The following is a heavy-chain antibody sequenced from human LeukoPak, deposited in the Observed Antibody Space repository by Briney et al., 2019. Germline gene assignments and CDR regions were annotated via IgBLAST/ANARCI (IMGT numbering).Heavy chain of an antibody. CDR2: IYSGGST. D-gene: IGHD2-15*01. J-gene: IGHJ3*02. CDR1: GFTVSSNY. CDR3: ARASYCSGGSCHAFDI. Sequence: GGSLRLSCAASGFTVSSNYMSWVRQAPGKGLEWVSVIYSGGSTYYADSVKGRFTISRDNSRNPLYLQMNSLRAEDTAVYYCARASYCSGGSCHAFDIWGQGTMVTVSS. V-gene: IGHV3-66*01.